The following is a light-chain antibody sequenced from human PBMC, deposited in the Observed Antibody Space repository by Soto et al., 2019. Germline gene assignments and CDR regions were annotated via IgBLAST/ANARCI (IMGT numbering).Light chain of an antibody. CDR3: HQYYSLPLT. J-gene: IGKJ4*01. V-gene: IGKV4-1*01. Sequence: DVVVTQSPVSLAVSLGERATINCKSSQSLLYSPDNKNYLAWYQQKQGQPPKLLIYWASTRASGVPARFNGSGSGTDFTLPITSLQADDVALYYCHQYYSLPLTFGGGTKVET. CDR2: WAS. CDR1: QSLLYSPDNKNY.